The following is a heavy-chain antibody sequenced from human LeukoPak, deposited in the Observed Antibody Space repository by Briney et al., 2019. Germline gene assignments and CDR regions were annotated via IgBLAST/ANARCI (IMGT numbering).Heavy chain of an antibody. J-gene: IGHJ3*02. CDR3: ARGLHQWYRDAFDI. Sequence: GGSLRLSCAASGFTFSSYGMHWVRQAPGKGLEWVAVIWYDGSNKYYADSVKGRFTISRDNSKNSLYLQMNSLRAEDTAVYYCARGLHQWYRDAFDIWGQGTMVTVSS. CDR2: IWYDGSNK. V-gene: IGHV3-33*01. D-gene: IGHD2-2*01. CDR1: GFTFSSYG.